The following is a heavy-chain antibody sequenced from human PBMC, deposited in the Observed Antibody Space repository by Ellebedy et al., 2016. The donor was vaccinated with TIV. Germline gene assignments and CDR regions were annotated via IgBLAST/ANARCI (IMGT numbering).Heavy chain of an antibody. Sequence: GESLKISCAASGFTFSSYGMHWVRQAPGKGLEWVAVIWYDGSHEYYADSVKGRFTISRDNSKNTLYLQMNSLRAEDTAVYYCAASFDYWGQGALVTVSS. CDR1: GFTFSSYG. CDR3: AASFDY. J-gene: IGHJ4*02. V-gene: IGHV3-33*01. CDR2: IWYDGSHE.